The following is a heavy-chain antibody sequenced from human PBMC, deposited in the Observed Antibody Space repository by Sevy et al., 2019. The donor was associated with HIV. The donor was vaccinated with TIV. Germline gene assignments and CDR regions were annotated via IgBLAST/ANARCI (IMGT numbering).Heavy chain of an antibody. CDR1: GFTFSSYG. V-gene: IGHV3-23*01. CDR3: AKCLAALPGYYYGVDV. CDR2: ISDIGNT. J-gene: IGHJ6*02. Sequence: GGSLRLSCAASGFTFSSYGMSWVRQAPGKGLEWVSVISDIGNTSYADSVKGRFTMSRDNSKNTLYLQMNSLRAEDTAVYYCAKCLAALPGYYYGVDVWGQGTTVTVSS. D-gene: IGHD6-6*01.